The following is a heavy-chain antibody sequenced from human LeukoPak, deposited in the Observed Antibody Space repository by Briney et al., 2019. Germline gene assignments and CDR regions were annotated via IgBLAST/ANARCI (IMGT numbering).Heavy chain of an antibody. J-gene: IGHJ4*02. Sequence: SETLFLTCIVSGFSITSGYYWGWIRPPPGKGLEWIGSIYHIGSTYYSPSLKSRVSLSVDTSKNQFSLKLSSVTAADTAVYYCANSPIIAVADYFGSWGQGRLVTVSS. CDR3: ANSPIIAVADYFGS. CDR1: GFSITSGYY. CDR2: IYHIGST. D-gene: IGHD6-19*01. V-gene: IGHV4-38-2*02.